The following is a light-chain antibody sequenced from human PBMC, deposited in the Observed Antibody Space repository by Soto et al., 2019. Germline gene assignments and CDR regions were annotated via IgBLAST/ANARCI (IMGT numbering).Light chain of an antibody. V-gene: IGKV3-11*01. J-gene: IGKJ4*01. CDR3: QQHSDWPLT. CDR1: QSVSSN. Sequence: EIVLIQSPATLSLSPGEIATLSCRASQSVSSNLAWYQQNPGQAPRLLIFDASKRATGIPVRFSGSGSGTDFTLTISSLEPEDFTVYYCQQHSDWPLTFGGGTRVEIK. CDR2: DAS.